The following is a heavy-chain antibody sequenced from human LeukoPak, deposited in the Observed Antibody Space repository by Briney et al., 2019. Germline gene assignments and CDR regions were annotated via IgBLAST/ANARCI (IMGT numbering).Heavy chain of an antibody. D-gene: IGHD3-10*01. CDR1: GYTFTGYY. J-gene: IGHJ3*02. CDR3: AKPMVRGVTLAFDI. Sequence: ASVKVSCKASGYTFTGYYMHWVRQAPGQGLEWMGGIIPIFGTANYAQKFQGRVTITADESTSTAYMELSSLRSEDTAVYYCAKPMVRGVTLAFDIWGQGTMVTVSS. V-gene: IGHV1-69*13. CDR2: IIPIFGTA.